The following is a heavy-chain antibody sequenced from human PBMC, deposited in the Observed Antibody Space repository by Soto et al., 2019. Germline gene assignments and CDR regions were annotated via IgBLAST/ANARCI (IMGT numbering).Heavy chain of an antibody. CDR3: ARTLRYSGYAGMDG. V-gene: IGHV1-18*01. Sequence: QVQLVQSGGEVKKPGASVKVSCKASGYTFTIYGINWVRQAPGQGLEWMGWISPDNGNTNYAQKLQGRVTMTTDTSTSTAYMGLRCLGSDDTAVYYCARTLRYSGYAGMDGGGQGTTVTVSS. CDR2: ISPDNGNT. D-gene: IGHD5-12*01. J-gene: IGHJ6*02. CDR1: GYTFTIYG.